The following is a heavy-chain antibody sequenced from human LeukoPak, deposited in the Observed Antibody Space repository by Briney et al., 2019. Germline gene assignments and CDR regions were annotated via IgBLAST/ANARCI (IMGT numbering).Heavy chain of an antibody. CDR3: ARLSADSSSSRGFDY. V-gene: IGHV4-59*12. J-gene: IGHJ4*02. CDR1: GGSISTYY. D-gene: IGHD2-2*01. Sequence: SETLSLTCTVSGGSISTYYRSWIRQPPGKGLEWIGYIYYSGSTKYNPSLKSRVAMSVDTSKNQFSLKLSSVTAADTAVYYCARLSADSSSSRGFDYWGQGTLVTVSS. CDR2: IYYSGST.